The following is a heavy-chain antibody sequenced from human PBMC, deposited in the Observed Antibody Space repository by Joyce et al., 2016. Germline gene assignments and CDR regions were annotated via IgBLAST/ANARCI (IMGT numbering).Heavy chain of an antibody. D-gene: IGHD5-12*01. Sequence: QVQLQESGPGLVKPSGTLSLTCAVSGGSISSAHWWSWVRQPPGKGVEWIGEIYLGGSTTYNPSLMSRVTISVDKSKNQLSLKMNSVTAADTAVYYCARNGAYSQDSWGQGTLVTVSS. V-gene: IGHV4-4*02. CDR2: IYLGGST. CDR3: ARNGAYSQDS. J-gene: IGHJ5*01. CDR1: GGSISSAHW.